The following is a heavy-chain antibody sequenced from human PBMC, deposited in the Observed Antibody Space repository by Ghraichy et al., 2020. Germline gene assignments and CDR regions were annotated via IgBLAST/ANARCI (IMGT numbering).Heavy chain of an antibody. CDR2: IHGTRDIV. D-gene: IGHD1-14*01. J-gene: IGHJ4*02. CDR3: ARDRRNAELDY. V-gene: IGHV3-48*01. CDR1: GFTFSTHS. Sequence: GESLKISCAASGFTFSTHSMNWVRQTPGKGLQWVSYIHGTRDIVYYADSVQGRFTISRDNAKNSLYLHMNSLRADDTAIYYCARDRRNAELDYWGQGTLVTVSS.